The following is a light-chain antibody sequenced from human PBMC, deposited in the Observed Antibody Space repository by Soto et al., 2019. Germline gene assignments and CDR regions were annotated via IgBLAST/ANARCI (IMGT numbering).Light chain of an antibody. J-gene: IGKJ1*01. Sequence: DIQMTQSPSPLSASVGDSVTITCRASQSITSWLAWYQQKPGKAPKLLIYKASILESGVPSRFSGSGFGREFTLTISSLQPDDFATYHCQQYDSHWTFGQGTKVDI. CDR3: QQYDSHWT. CDR1: QSITSW. CDR2: KAS. V-gene: IGKV1-5*03.